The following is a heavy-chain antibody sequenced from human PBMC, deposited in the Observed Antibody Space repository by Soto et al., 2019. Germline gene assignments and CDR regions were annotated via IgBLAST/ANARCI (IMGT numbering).Heavy chain of an antibody. J-gene: IGHJ6*03. D-gene: IGHD6-13*01. CDR1: GYTFTSYD. CDR2: MNPNSGNT. CDR3: ARGIAGDYYYYMDV. V-gene: IGHV1-8*01. Sequence: ASVKVSCKASGYTFTSYDINWVRQATGQGLEWMGWMNPNSGNTGYAQKFQGRVTMTRNTSISTAYMELSSLRSEDTALYYCARGIAGDYYYYMDVWGKGTTVTVSS.